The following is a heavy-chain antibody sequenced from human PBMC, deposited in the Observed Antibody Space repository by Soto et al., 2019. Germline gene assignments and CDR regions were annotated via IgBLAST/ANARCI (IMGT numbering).Heavy chain of an antibody. V-gene: IGHV5-10-1*01. D-gene: IGHD1-20*01. CDR1: GYSFTGYW. Sequence: PGVSLKISCKGSGYSFTGYWISWVRQMPGKGLEWMGRIDPSDSYTTYSPSFQGHVTISADKSISTAYLQWSGLKASDTAMYYCARQLTGSAFAFDPWGQGTLVTVSS. CDR2: IDPSDSYT. J-gene: IGHJ5*02. CDR3: ARQLTGSAFAFDP.